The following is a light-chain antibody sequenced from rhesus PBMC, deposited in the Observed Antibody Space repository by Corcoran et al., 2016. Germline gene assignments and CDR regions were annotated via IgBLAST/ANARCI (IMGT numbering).Light chain of an antibody. CDR3: QQYSSSPCS. CDR2: KAS. J-gene: IGKJ2*01. V-gene: IGKV1-22*01. Sequence: DIQMTQSPCSLSAPAGDTVTITCRASQSVSSWLAWYQQKPEKVPKLLIYKASSLQSGVPSRFSGSGSGTDFTLTINSLQSEDFATYYCQQYSSSPCSFGQGTKVEIK. CDR1: QSVSSW.